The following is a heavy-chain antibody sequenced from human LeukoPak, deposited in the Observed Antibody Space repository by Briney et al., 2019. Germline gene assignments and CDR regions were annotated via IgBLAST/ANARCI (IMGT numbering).Heavy chain of an antibody. J-gene: IGHJ3*02. CDR2: IIPIFGTA. Sequence: SVKVSFKASGYTFTSYGISWVRQAPGQGLEWMGGIIPIFGTANYAQKFQGGVTITADESTSTAYMELSSLRSEDTAVYYCARSLSNLRSGYSPENDAFDIWGQGTMVTVSS. D-gene: IGHD3-3*01. CDR1: GYTFTSYG. V-gene: IGHV1-69*13. CDR3: ARSLSNLRSGYSPENDAFDI.